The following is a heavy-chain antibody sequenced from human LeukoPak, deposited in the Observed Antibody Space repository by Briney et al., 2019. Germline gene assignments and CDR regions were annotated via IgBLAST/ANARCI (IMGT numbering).Heavy chain of an antibody. J-gene: IGHJ4*02. D-gene: IGHD6-19*01. V-gene: IGHV3-23*01. Sequence: GGSLRLSCAASGFTFISYEMNWVRQAPGKGLEWVSSIYNSGAKIFYADSVKGRFTISRDNSKNMLYLQMNSLRVEDTAVYYCAKDVAPDSGWDLDYWGQGTLVTVSS. CDR3: AKDVAPDSGWDLDY. CDR2: IYNSGAKI. CDR1: GFTFISYE.